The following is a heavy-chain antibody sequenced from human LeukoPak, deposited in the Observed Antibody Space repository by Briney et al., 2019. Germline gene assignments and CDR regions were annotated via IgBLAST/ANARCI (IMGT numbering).Heavy chain of an antibody. Sequence: ASVKVSCKASGYTFTGYYMHWVRQAPGQGLEWMGWINPNSGGTNYAQKFQGRVTMTRDTSISTAYMELSRLRSDDTAVYYCARAGLYYDSSGYYSGWFDPWGQGTLVTVFS. CDR3: ARAGLYYDSSGYYSGWFDP. J-gene: IGHJ5*02. CDR1: GYTFTGYY. D-gene: IGHD3-22*01. V-gene: IGHV1-2*02. CDR2: INPNSGGT.